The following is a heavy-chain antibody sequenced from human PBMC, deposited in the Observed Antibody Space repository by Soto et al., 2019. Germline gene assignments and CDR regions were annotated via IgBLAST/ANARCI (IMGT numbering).Heavy chain of an antibody. CDR2: IYYSGST. Sequence: QVQLQESGPGLVKPSETLSLTCTVSGGSVSSGSYYWSWIRQPPGKGLEWIGSIYYSGSTNYNPTPRSRGTISVDTSKSQFSVQVISVNGADAAVYYCVRSPGDYYDLGSWGGGRLVTVSA. J-gene: IGHJ5*02. D-gene: IGHD3-16*01. CDR1: GGSVSSGSYY. V-gene: IGHV4-61*01. CDR3: VRSPGDYYDLGS.